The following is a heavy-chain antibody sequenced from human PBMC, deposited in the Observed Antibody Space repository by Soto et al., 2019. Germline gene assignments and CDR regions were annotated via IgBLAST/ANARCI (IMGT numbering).Heavy chain of an antibody. CDR1: GFTFSNAW. D-gene: IGHD3-9*01. J-gene: IGHJ4*02. CDR2: IKSKTDGGTT. CDR3: TTGFVGLRYFDWASVDY. V-gene: IGHV3-15*07. Sequence: GGSLRLSCAASGFTFSNAWMNWVRQAPGKGLEWVGRIKSKTDGGTTDYAAPVKGRFTISRDDSKNTLYLQMNSLKTEDTAVYYCTTGFVGLRYFDWASVDYWGQGTLVTVSS.